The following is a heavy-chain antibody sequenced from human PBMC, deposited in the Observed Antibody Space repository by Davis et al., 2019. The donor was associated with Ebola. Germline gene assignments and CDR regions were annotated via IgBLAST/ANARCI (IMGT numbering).Heavy chain of an antibody. CDR2: FYYSGST. D-gene: IGHD5-24*01. V-gene: IGHV4-39*01. CDR3: ARHREMARIGG. CDR1: GGSTSTSNYY. Sequence: PSEPLSLTCTVPGGSTSTSNYYWGWIRQPPGKGLVWICTFYYSGSTYYNPSLKSRVTISVDTSKNQFSPKLSSVTAADTAVYYGARHREMARIGGWGQGTLVTVSS. J-gene: IGHJ4*02.